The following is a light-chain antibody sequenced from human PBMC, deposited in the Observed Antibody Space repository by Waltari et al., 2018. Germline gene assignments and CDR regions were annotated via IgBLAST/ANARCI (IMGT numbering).Light chain of an antibody. CDR2: DAS. CDR3: QQYNRWPPIT. Sequence: EVVMTQSPDTLSVSPGGRATLSCRARQSIATNLTWYQHRRGHAHRLLIFDASTRATSISGRFRGSGSGTEFTLTISSLQSDDSAVYYCQQYNRWPPITFGQGTRLEIK. J-gene: IGKJ5*01. V-gene: IGKV3-15*01. CDR1: QSIATN.